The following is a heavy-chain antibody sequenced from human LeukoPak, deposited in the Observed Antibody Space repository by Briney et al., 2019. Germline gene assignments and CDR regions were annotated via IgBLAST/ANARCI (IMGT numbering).Heavy chain of an antibody. CDR1: GFTFSSYG. CDR3: AKDDAAICGGDCYSAFDY. Sequence: PGGSLRLSCAASGFTFSSYGMHWVRQAPGKGLEWVAVISYDGSNKYYADSVKGRFTISRDNSKNTLYLQMNSLRAEDTAVYYCAKDDAAICGGDCYSAFDYWGQGTLVTVSS. V-gene: IGHV3-30*18. D-gene: IGHD2-21*02. J-gene: IGHJ4*02. CDR2: ISYDGSNK.